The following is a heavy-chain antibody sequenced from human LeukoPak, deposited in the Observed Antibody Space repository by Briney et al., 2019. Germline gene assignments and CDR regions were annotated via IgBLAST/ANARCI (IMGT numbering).Heavy chain of an antibody. V-gene: IGHV3-48*01. D-gene: IGHD5-18*01. Sequence: GGSLRLSCAASGYRFSRYSMHWVRQAPGKGLEWISYISGSSSTIYYADSVKGRFTISRDNAKTSLILQMNSLRAEDTAVYYCAKGDTVMAPFDYWGQGTLVIVSS. CDR2: ISGSSSTI. J-gene: IGHJ4*02. CDR1: GYRFSRYS. CDR3: AKGDTVMAPFDY.